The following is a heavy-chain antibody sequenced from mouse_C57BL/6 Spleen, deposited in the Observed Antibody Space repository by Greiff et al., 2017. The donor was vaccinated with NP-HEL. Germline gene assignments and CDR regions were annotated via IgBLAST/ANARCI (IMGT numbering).Heavy chain of an antibody. Sequence: EVKLVESGPELVKPGASVKMSCKASGYTFTDYNMHWVKQSHGKSLEWIGYINPNNGGTSYNQKFKGKATLTVNKSSSTAYMELRSLTSEDSAVYYCARSTMVTTRFAYWGQGTLVTVSA. CDR2: INPNNGGT. J-gene: IGHJ3*01. D-gene: IGHD2-2*01. CDR1: GYTFTDYN. CDR3: ARSTMVTTRFAY. V-gene: IGHV1-22*01.